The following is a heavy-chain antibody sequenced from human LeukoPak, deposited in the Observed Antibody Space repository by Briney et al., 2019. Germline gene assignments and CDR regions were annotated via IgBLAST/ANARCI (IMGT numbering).Heavy chain of an antibody. Sequence: KPSETPSLTCTVSGGSISSHYWSWIRQPAGKGLEWIGRIYTSGSTNYNPSLKSRVTMSVDTSKNQFSLKLSSVTAADTAVYYCARGPNHYYDSSGYLIYYYMDVWGKGTTVTVSS. V-gene: IGHV4-4*07. CDR1: GGSISSHY. CDR2: IYTSGST. D-gene: IGHD3-22*01. CDR3: ARGPNHYYDSSGYLIYYYMDV. J-gene: IGHJ6*03.